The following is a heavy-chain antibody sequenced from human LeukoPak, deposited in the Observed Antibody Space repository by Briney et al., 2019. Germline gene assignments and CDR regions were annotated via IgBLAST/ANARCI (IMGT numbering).Heavy chain of an antibody. CDR3: ARDESPYPQAPDY. V-gene: IGHV3-33*01. J-gene: IGHJ4*02. Sequence: PGRSLRLSCAASGFTFSSYGMHWVRQAPGKGLEWVAVIWYDGCNKYYADSVKGRFTISRDNSKNTLYLQMNSLRAEDTAVYYCARDESPYPQAPDYWGQGTLVTVSS. CDR1: GFTFSSYG. CDR2: IWYDGCNK.